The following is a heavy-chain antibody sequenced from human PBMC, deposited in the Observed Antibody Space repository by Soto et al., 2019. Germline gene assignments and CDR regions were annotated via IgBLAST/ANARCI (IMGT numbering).Heavy chain of an antibody. CDR2: IKPDGSEK. J-gene: IGHJ4*02. Sequence: ESGGGLVQPGGSLRLSCAASGVTFSRYWMSWARQAPGKGLEWVANIKPDGSEKKYVDSVKGRFTISRDNAKNSLYLQMNSLRAEDTAVYYCARYSYGHSYFDYWGQGTLVTVSS. V-gene: IGHV3-7*01. D-gene: IGHD5-18*01. CDR1: GVTFSRYW. CDR3: ARYSYGHSYFDY.